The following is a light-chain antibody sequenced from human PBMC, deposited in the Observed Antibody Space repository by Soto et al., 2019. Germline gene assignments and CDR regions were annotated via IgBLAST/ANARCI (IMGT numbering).Light chain of an antibody. Sequence: EIVLTQSPATLSLSPGERATLSCRASQSVSAYLAWYQQKPGQAPRLLIYDASNRATGIPGRFSGSGSGTDFTLTISSLEPEDFAVYYCQQRGNWPRTFGQGTRLEI. CDR3: QQRGNWPRT. CDR2: DAS. J-gene: IGKJ5*01. V-gene: IGKV3-11*01. CDR1: QSVSAY.